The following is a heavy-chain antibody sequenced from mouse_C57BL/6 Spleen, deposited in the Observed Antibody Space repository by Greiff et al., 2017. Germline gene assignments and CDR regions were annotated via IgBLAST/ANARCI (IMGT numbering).Heavy chain of an antibody. CDR3: AKASTGGVYWYFDV. J-gene: IGHJ1*03. CDR2: IWRGGST. CDR1: GFSLTSYG. Sequence: VKLMESGPGLVQPSQSLSITCTVSGFSLTSYGVHWVRQSPGKGLEWLGVIWRGGSTDYNAAFMSRLSITKDNSKSQVFFKMNSLQADDTAIYYCAKASTGGVYWYFDVWGTGTTVTVSS. D-gene: IGHD1-1*01. V-gene: IGHV2-5*01.